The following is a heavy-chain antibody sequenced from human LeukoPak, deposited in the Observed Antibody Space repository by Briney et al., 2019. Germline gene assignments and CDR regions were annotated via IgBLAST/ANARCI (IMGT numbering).Heavy chain of an antibody. Sequence: GASVKVSCKASGGTFSSYAISWVRQAPGQGLEWMGWINAGNGNTKYSQKFQGRVTITRDTSASTAYMELSSLRSEDTAVYYCARGRNYYDSSGYYFRSLGCWGQGTLVTVSS. CDR2: INAGNGNT. CDR3: ARGRNYYDSSGYYFRSLGC. CDR1: GGTFSSYA. D-gene: IGHD3-22*01. V-gene: IGHV1-3*01. J-gene: IGHJ4*02.